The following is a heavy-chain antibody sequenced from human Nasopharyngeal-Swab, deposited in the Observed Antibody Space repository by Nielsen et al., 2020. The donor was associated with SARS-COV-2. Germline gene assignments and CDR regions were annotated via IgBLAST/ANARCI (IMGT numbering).Heavy chain of an antibody. CDR1: GYTFTGYY. CDR2: INPNSGGT. Sequence: ASVKVSCKASGYTFTGYYMHWVRQAPGQGLEWMGWINPNSGGTNYAQKFQGWVTMTRDTSISTAYMELSRLRSDDTAVYYCARGYSYGYVYLDYWGQGTLVTVSS. D-gene: IGHD5-18*01. V-gene: IGHV1-2*04. J-gene: IGHJ4*02. CDR3: ARGYSYGYVYLDY.